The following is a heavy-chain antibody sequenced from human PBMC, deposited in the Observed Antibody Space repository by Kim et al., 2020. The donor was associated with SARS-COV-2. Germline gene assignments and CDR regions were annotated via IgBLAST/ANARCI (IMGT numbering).Heavy chain of an antibody. D-gene: IGHD3-3*01. J-gene: IGHJ4*02. CDR1: GFTVSSNY. Sequence: GGSLRLSCAASGFTVSSNYMSWVRQAPGKGLEWVSVIYSGGSTYYADSVKGRFTISRDNSKNTLYLQMNSLIAEDTAVYYCARDGLGGVAPLGYWGQGTLVTVSS. CDR3: ARDGLGGVAPLGY. CDR2: IYSGGST. V-gene: IGHV3-53*01.